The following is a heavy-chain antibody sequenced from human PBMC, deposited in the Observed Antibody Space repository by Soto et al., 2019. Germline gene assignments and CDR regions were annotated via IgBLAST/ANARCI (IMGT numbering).Heavy chain of an antibody. J-gene: IGHJ4*02. CDR2: IYSGGST. D-gene: IGHD6-13*01. CDR3: ARDLAAAGYFDY. CDR1: EFTVSSNY. V-gene: IGHV3-53*01. Sequence: GPLRLSCAASEFTVSSNYMICVRQAPGKGLEWVSVIYSGGSTYYADSVKGRFTISRDNSKNTLYLQMNSLRAEDTAVYYCARDLAAAGYFDYWGQGTLVTVSS.